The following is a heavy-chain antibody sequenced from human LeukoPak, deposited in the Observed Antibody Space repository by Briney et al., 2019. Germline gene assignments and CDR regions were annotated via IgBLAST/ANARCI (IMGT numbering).Heavy chain of an antibody. CDR3: ARPSGSSETCCI. Sequence: GGSLRLSCAASGFTFSSYWMHWVRQAPGKGLEWVANIKQDGSEKYYVDSVKGRFTISRDNAKNSLYLQMNSLRAEDTAVYYFARPSGSSETCCIWGQGLRVTV. CDR1: GFTFSSYW. D-gene: IGHD3-10*01. CDR2: IKQDGSEK. V-gene: IGHV3-7*01. J-gene: IGHJ3*02.